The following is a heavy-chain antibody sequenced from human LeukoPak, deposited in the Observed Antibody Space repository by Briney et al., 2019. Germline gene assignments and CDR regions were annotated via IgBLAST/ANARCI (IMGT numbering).Heavy chain of an antibody. CDR2: IIPIFGTA. CDR1: GGTFSSYA. D-gene: IGHD6-19*01. V-gene: IGHV1-69*13. Sequence: GASVKVSCKASGGTFSSYAISWVRQAPGQGLEWMGGIIPIFGTANYAQKFQGTVTITADESTSTAYMELSSLRSEDTAVYYCANGYSSGWYGGSYFDYWGQGTLVTVSS. CDR3: ANGYSSGWYGGSYFDY. J-gene: IGHJ4*02.